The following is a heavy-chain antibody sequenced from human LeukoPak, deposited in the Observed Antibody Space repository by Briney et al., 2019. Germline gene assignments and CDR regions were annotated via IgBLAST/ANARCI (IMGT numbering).Heavy chain of an antibody. D-gene: IGHD2-21*02. V-gene: IGHV3-15*01. J-gene: IGHJ6*01. Sequence: GGSLRLSCAVSGFTLSKAWMNWVRQAPGKGLEWVGRIKSETDGGRTDYSAPVRGRFSISRDDSENTLYLQMNSLKTEDTAVYYCMTVTDTDYYYGMDAWGQGNSVIVSS. CDR2: IKSETDGGRT. CDR1: GFTLSKAW. CDR3: MTVTDTDYYYGMDA.